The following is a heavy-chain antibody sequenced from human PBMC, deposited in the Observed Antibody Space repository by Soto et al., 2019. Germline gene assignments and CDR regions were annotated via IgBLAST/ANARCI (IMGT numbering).Heavy chain of an antibody. CDR1: GYTVTAYE. Sequence: ASVKVSCKASGYTVTAYEMRGVRQAPGQGLEWMGRINPSGGSTSYAKKFQGRVTMTRDTSTSTVYMELSSLRSEDTAVYYCARGKDYGDYHFGYWGQGTLVTVSS. V-gene: IGHV1-46*03. J-gene: IGHJ4*02. CDR3: ARGKDYGDYHFGY. CDR2: INPSGGST. D-gene: IGHD4-17*01.